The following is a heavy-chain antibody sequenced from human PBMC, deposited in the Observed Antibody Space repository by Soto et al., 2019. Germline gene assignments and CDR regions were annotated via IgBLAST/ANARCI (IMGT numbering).Heavy chain of an antibody. CDR1: GYSFTSYW. J-gene: IGHJ6*02. V-gene: IGHV5-51*01. Sequence: GESLKISCKGSGYSFTSYWIGWVRQMPGKGLEWMGIIYPGDSDTRYSPSFQGQVTISADKSISTAYLQWSSLKASDTAMYYCARLYYDFWSGYSTYGMDVWCQGTTVTVSS. CDR3: ARLYYDFWSGYSTYGMDV. D-gene: IGHD3-3*01. CDR2: IYPGDSDT.